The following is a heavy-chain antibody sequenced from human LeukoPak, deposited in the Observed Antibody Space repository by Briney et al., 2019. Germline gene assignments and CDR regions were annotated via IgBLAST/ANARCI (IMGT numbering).Heavy chain of an antibody. J-gene: IGHJ4*02. Sequence: PSETLSLTCTVSGGSISSSSYYWGWIRQPPGKGLEWIGSIYYSGSTYYNPSLKSRVTISVDTSKNQFSLKLSSVTAADTAVYYCASATLRSSSSDLGRYWGQGTLVTVSS. D-gene: IGHD6-6*01. V-gene: IGHV4-39*07. CDR1: GGSISSSSYY. CDR2: IYYSGST. CDR3: ASATLRSSSSDLGRY.